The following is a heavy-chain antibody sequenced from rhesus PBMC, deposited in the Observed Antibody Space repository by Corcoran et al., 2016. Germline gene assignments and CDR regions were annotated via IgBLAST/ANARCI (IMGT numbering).Heavy chain of an antibody. CDR3: ARDRGYSGYFDY. Sequence: QVQLQQWGEGLVKPSETLSLTCTVYGGSVSGYWWGWIRQPPGKGLEWIGRIRSGGSTNYNPALRSRLTISIDTSKNQFSLKLSSVTAADTAVYYCARDRGYSGYFDYWGQGVLVTVSS. J-gene: IGHJ4*01. CDR1: GGSVSGYW. V-gene: IGHV4-160*01. CDR2: IRSGGST. D-gene: IGHD5-30*01.